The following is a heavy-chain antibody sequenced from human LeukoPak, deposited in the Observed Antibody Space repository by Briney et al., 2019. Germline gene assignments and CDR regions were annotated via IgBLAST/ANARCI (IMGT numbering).Heavy chain of an antibody. J-gene: IGHJ4*02. Sequence: GGSLRLSCVASGFTFSSYWMSWVRQAPGKGLEWVAIIKQDGSQKDYANSVKGRFIILRDNAKNSLYLQMNSLRAEDTAVYYCARDQNLVGATGTFDYWGQGILVTVSS. CDR2: IKQDGSQK. V-gene: IGHV3-7*03. D-gene: IGHD1-26*01. CDR1: GFTFSSYW. CDR3: ARDQNLVGATGTFDY.